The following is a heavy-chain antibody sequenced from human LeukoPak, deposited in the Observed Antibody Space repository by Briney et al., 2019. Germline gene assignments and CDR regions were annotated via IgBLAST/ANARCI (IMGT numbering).Heavy chain of an antibody. Sequence: SETLSLTCAVYGGSFSGYYWSWIRQPPGKGLEWIGEINHSGSTNYNPSLKSRVTISVDTSKNQFSLKLSSVTAADTAVYYCAGIAGDSSSSRWGQGTLVTVSS. CDR2: INHSGST. CDR1: GGSFSGYY. D-gene: IGHD6-6*01. J-gene: IGHJ4*02. V-gene: IGHV4-34*01. CDR3: AGIAGDSSSSR.